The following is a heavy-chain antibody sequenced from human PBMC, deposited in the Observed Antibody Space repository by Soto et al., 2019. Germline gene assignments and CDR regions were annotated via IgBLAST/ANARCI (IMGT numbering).Heavy chain of an antibody. Sequence: PGGSLRLSCAASGFTVSSNYTSWVRQAPGKGLEWVSVIYSGGSTYYADSVKGRFTISRDNSKNTLYLQMNSLRAEDTAVYYCAREIESGWYPNWFDPWGQGTLVTVSS. CDR3: AREIESGWYPNWFDP. V-gene: IGHV3-66*01. D-gene: IGHD6-19*01. CDR2: IYSGGST. J-gene: IGHJ5*02. CDR1: GFTVSSNY.